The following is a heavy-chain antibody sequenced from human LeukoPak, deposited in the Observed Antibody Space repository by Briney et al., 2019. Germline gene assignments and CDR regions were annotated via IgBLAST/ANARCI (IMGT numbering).Heavy chain of an antibody. J-gene: IGHJ6*02. V-gene: IGHV3-23*01. Sequence: GGSLRLSCAASGFTFSSYAMSWVRQAPGKGLEWISAISCSGGSTYYADSVKGRFTISRDNSKNMLYLQMNNLRAEDTAVYYCAKDGDVLLWFGELLSTNYYYYGMDVWGQGTTVTVSS. CDR1: GFTFSSYA. CDR3: AKDGDVLLWFGELLSTNYYYYGMDV. D-gene: IGHD3-10*01. CDR2: ISCSGGST.